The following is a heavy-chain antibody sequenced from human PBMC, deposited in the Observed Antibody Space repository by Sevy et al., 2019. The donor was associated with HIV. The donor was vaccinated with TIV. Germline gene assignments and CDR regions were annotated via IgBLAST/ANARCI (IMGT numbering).Heavy chain of an antibody. J-gene: IGHJ6*02. V-gene: IGHV3-23*01. CDR3: AKVYQVLCSHYSYYYGMDV. D-gene: IGHD2-2*01. Sequence: GGSLRLSCAASGFTFRNYAMTWVRQAPGKGLEWVSTISDGGVITYYADFVQGRFTFSRDNSRNTVSLLMNSLRAEDTAVYYCAKVYQVLCSHYSYYYGMDVWGQGTTVTVSS. CDR1: GFTFRNYA. CDR2: ISDGGVIT.